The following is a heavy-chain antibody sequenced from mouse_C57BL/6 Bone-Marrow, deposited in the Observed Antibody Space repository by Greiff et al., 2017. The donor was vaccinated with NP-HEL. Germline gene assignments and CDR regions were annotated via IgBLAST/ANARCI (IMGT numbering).Heavy chain of an antibody. CDR3: ARVGLSARFDY. CDR2: IDPSDSYT. D-gene: IGHD3-1*01. V-gene: IGHV1-50*01. CDR1: GYTFTSYW. Sequence: VQLQQPGAELVKPGASVKLSCKASGYTFTSYWMQWVKQRPGQGLEWIGEIDPSDSYTNYNQKFKGKATLTVDTSSSTAYMQLSSLTSEDSAVYYCARVGLSARFDYWGQGTTLTVSS. J-gene: IGHJ2*01.